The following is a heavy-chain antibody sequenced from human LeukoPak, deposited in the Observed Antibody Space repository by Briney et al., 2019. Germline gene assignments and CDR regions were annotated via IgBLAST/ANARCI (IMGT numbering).Heavy chain of an antibody. CDR3: ARGHKAQGSGWYFVGFYYYYMDV. V-gene: IGHV3-21*01. CDR2: ISSSSSYI. J-gene: IGHJ6*03. CDR1: GF. D-gene: IGHD6-19*01. Sequence: GGSLRLSCAASGFMNWVRQAPGKGLEWVSSISSSSSYIYYADSVKGRFTISRDNAKNSLYLQMNSLRAEDTAVYYCARGHKAQGSGWYFVGFYYYYMDVWGKGTTVTVSS.